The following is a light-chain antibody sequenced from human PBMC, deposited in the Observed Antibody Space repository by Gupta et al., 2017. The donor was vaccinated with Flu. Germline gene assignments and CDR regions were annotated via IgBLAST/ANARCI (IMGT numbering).Light chain of an antibody. J-gene: IGKJ1*01. CDR1: SSVSGW. CDR2: EAS. CDR3: QHYNNVPWT. V-gene: IGKV1-5*03. Sequence: PTSLSASPGDKATISCRASSSVSGWLAWYQQKPGKAPKLLIYEASTLEDGVPSRFSGSGSGTEFTLTISSLQPGGFATYYCQHYNNVPWTFGQGTKVEIK.